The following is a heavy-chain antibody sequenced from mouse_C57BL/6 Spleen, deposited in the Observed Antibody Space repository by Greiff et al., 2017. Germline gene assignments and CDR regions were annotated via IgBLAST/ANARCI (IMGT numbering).Heavy chain of an antibody. Sequence: VKLMESGAELVRPGASVTLSCKASGYTFTDYGMHWVKQTPVHGLEWIGAIDPETGGTAYNQKFKGKAILTADKSSSTAYMELRSLTSEDSAVYYCRAGSPAMDYWGQGTSVTVSS. CDR1: GYTFTDYG. CDR2: IDPETGGT. V-gene: IGHV1-15*01. J-gene: IGHJ4*01. CDR3: RAGSPAMDY. D-gene: IGHD1-1*01.